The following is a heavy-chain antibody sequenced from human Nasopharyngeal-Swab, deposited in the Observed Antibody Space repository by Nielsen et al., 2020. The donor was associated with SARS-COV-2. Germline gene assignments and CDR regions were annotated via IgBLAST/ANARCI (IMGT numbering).Heavy chain of an antibody. Sequence: SGPTLVKPTQTLTLTCTFSGFSLSTSGVGVGWIRQPPGEALEWLALIYWDDDKRYSPSLKSRLTITKDTSKNQVVLTMTNMDPVDTATYYCAHSKQLGYYYYYGMDVWGQGTTVTVSS. CDR1: GFSLSTSGVG. D-gene: IGHD6-13*01. CDR2: IYWDDDK. V-gene: IGHV2-5*02. CDR3: AHSKQLGYYYYYGMDV. J-gene: IGHJ6*02.